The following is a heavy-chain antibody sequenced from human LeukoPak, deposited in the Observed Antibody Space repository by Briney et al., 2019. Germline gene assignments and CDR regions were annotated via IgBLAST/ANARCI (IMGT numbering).Heavy chain of an antibody. V-gene: IGHV3-23*01. J-gene: IGHJ3*01. Sequence: QPGGSLRLTCAAPEFTVSRYAMTWVRQAPGKGLEWVSSITSRDGRTSYADSVKGRFTVSRDNSKNTLYLQMNYLRVEDTAVYYCARDPNGDYLGAFDFWGEGTLVTVSS. CDR1: EFTVSRYA. CDR3: ARDPNGDYLGAFDF. D-gene: IGHD4-17*01. CDR2: ITSRDGRT.